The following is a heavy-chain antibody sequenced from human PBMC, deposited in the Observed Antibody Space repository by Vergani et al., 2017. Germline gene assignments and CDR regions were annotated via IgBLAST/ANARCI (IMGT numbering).Heavy chain of an antibody. CDR1: GGTFSSYA. D-gene: IGHD6-13*01. V-gene: IGHV1-69*11. Sequence: QVQLVQSGAEVKKPGSSLKVSCKASGGTFSSYAISWVRQAPGQGLEWMGRIIPSLGTANYAQTFQGRVTITADESTSTAYMELSSLRSEDTAVYYCARDLGMAAADYWGQGTLVTVSS. CDR2: IIPSLGTA. J-gene: IGHJ4*02. CDR3: ARDLGMAAADY.